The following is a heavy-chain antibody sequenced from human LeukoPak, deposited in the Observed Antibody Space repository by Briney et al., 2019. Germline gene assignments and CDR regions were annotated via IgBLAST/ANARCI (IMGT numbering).Heavy chain of an antibody. CDR3: ARGEGYTAMGLMDV. D-gene: IGHD5-18*01. CDR2: INPNSGGK. CDR1: GYTFTGYY. V-gene: IGHV1-2*04. Sequence: ASVKVSCKASGYTFTGYYMHWVRQAPGQGLEWMGWINPNSGGKNYAQKFQGWVNMTRDTSISTAYMELSRLRSDDTAVYYCARGEGYTAMGLMDVWGKGTTVTVSS. J-gene: IGHJ6*04.